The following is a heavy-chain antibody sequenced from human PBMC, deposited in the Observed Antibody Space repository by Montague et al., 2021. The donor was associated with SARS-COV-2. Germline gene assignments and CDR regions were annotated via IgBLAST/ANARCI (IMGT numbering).Heavy chain of an antibody. CDR3: ARDRPGSYYYSSGTYTWGGHGMDV. V-gene: IGHV4-4*07. Sequence: SETLSLTCTVSGGSISSYYWSWIRQPAGKGLEWIGRIYSSGSTNYNPSLKSRVTLSVDTSKNQFSLELSSVTAADTALYYCARDRPGSYYYSSGTYTWGGHGMDVWGQGTTVTVSS. CDR2: IYSSGST. J-gene: IGHJ6*02. CDR1: GGSISSYY. D-gene: IGHD3-10*01.